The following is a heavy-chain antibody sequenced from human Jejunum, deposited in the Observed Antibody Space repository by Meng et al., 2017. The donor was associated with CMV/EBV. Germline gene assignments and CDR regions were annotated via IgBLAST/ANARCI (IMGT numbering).Heavy chain of an antibody. J-gene: IGHJ3*02. V-gene: IGHV3-74*03. D-gene: IGHD6-6*01. CDR1: AFPFSDYC. Sequence: ASAFPFSDYCMHWVRQAPGKGLVWVSRINNDGGTTVYADSVKGRFTISRDNAKNTLSLQMNSLRGEDTAVYYCAREQSSSYAFDIWGQGTVVTVSS. CDR3: AREQSSSYAFDI. CDR2: INNDGGTT.